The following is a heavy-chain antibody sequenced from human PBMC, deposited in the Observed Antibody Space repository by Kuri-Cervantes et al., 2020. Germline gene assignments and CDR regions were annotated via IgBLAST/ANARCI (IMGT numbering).Heavy chain of an antibody. Sequence: ASVKVSCKASGYTFTSYGISWVRQAPGQGLEWMGWISAYNGNTNYAQKLQGIVTMTTDTSTSTAYMELRSLRSDDTAVYYCATVQGIAAVSGWFDPWGQGTLVTVSS. J-gene: IGHJ5*02. V-gene: IGHV1-18*01. CDR3: ATVQGIAAVSGWFDP. CDR1: GYTFTSYG. D-gene: IGHD6-13*01. CDR2: ISAYNGNT.